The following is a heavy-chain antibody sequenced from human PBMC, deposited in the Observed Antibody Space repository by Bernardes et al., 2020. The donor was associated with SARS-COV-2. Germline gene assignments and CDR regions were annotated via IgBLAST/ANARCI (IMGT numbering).Heavy chain of an antibody. J-gene: IGHJ6*02. V-gene: IGHV4-30-2*01. CDR2: IYHSGST. CDR1: GGSISSGGYS. CDR3: ARSPQGSSAWDYYYYGMDV. Sequence: SETLSLTCAVSGGSISSGGYSWSWIRQPPGKGLEWIGYIYHSGSTYYNPSLKSRVTISVDRSKNQFSLKLSSVTAADTAVYYCARSPQGSSAWDYYYYGMDVWGQGTTVTVSS. D-gene: IGHD2-2*01.